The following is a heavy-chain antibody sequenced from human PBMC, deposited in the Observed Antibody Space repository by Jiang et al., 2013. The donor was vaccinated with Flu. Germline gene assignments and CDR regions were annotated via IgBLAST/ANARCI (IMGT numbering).Heavy chain of an antibody. J-gene: IGHJ4*02. D-gene: IGHD4-17*01. V-gene: IGHV1-69*01. CDR2: IIPIFGTA. CDR3: ATVTTVTTDEYYFDY. Sequence: EVKKPGSSVKVSCKASGGTFSSYAISWVRQAPGQGLEWMGGIIPIFGTANYAQKFQGRVTITADESTSTAYMELSSLRSEDTAVYYCATVTTVTTDEYYFDYWGQGTLVTVSS. CDR1: GGTFSSYA.